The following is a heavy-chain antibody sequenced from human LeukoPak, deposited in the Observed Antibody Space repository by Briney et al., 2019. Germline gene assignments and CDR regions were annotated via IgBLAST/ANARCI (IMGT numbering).Heavy chain of an antibody. V-gene: IGHV1-46*01. CDR2: INPSGRST. J-gene: IGHJ5*02. Sequence: ASVKVSCKASGYTFTSYYMHWVRQAPGQGLEWMGIINPSGRSTSYAQKFQGRVTMTRDMSTSTVYMELSSLRSEDTAVYYCARARSSTSPWGWFDPWGQGTLVTVSS. CDR1: GYTFTSYY. D-gene: IGHD2-2*01. CDR3: ARARSSTSPWGWFDP.